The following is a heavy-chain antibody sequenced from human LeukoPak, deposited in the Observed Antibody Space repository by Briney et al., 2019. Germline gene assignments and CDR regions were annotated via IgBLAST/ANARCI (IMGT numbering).Heavy chain of an antibody. V-gene: IGHV4-61*02. CDR2: IYTSGST. CDR3: ARGVVVVKGNWFDP. CDR1: GGSISSGSYY. Sequence: SETLSLTCTVSGGSISSGSYYWSWIRQPAGKGLEWIGRIYTSGSTNYNPSLKSRVTISVDTSKNQFSLKLSSVTAADTAVYYCARGVVVVKGNWFDPWGPGTLVTVSS. J-gene: IGHJ5*02. D-gene: IGHD3-22*01.